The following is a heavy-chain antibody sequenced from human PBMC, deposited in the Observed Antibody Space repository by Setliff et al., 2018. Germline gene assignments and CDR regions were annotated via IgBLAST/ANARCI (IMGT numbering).Heavy chain of an antibody. CDR2: IIPILGTV. J-gene: IGHJ4*02. CDR1: GGTFSSYA. V-gene: IGHV1-69*10. CDR3: ARRDDYVWGSYRYKGPFDY. Sequence: GASVKVSCKASGGTFSSYAITWVRRAPGQGLEWMGGIIPILGTVNYAQKLQGRVTMTTDTSTSTAYMELRSLRSDDTAVYYCARRDDYVWGSYRYKGPFDYWGQGTLVTVSS. D-gene: IGHD3-16*02.